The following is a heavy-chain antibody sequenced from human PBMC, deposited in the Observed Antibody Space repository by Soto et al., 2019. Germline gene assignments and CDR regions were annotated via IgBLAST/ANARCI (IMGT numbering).Heavy chain of an antibody. CDR3: ARSYGPHYYYYYGMDV. CDR1: GGSISSYY. D-gene: IGHD4-17*01. Sequence: SETLSLTCTVSGGSISSYYWSWIRQPPGKGLEWIGYIYYSGSTNYNPSLKSRVAISVDTSKNQFSLKLSSVTAADTAVYYCARSYGPHYYYYYGMDVWGQGTTVTVSS. V-gene: IGHV4-59*08. CDR2: IYYSGST. J-gene: IGHJ6*02.